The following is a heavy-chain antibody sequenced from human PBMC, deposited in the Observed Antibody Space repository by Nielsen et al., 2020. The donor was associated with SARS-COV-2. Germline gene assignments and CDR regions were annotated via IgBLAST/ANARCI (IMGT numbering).Heavy chain of an antibody. CDR3: ARGPIKDFWSGLFNWFDP. D-gene: IGHD3-3*01. Sequence: SETLSLTCAVSGGSFTDSYWTWIRQPPGKGLEWIGDINHSGSANYNPSLKSRLTISVDTSKNQFSLKLSSVTAADTAVYYCARGPIKDFWSGLFNWFDPWGQGTLVTVSS. J-gene: IGHJ5*02. CDR1: GGSFTDSY. V-gene: IGHV4-34*01. CDR2: INHSGSA.